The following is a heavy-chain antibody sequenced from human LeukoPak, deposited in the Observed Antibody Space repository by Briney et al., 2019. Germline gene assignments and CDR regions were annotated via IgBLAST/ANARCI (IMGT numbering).Heavy chain of an antibody. J-gene: IGHJ5*02. CDR3: AKEGYSNGPDP. V-gene: IGHV1-2*02. D-gene: IGHD4-11*01. Sequence: ASVKVSCKASGYTFTGYYMHWVRQAPGQGLEWMGWINPNSGGTNYAQKFQGRVTMTRDTPVSTLYMELRNLRSDDTGVYYCAKEGYSNGPDPWGPGSLVTVSS. CDR1: GYTFTGYY. CDR2: INPNSGGT.